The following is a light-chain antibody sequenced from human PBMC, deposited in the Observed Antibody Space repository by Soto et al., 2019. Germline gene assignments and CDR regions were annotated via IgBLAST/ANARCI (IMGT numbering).Light chain of an antibody. J-gene: IGKJ5*01. CDR2: AAS. V-gene: IGKV1-39*01. CDR3: QQGYESPLC. CDR1: QSISSY. Sequence: DIQMTQSPSSLSASVGDRVSITCRASQSISSYLNWFQQKPGEAPNLLIYAASTLQSGVPSRFSGSGSGTDFTITISSLQPEDVATYYCQQGYESPLCFGRGTRVEIK.